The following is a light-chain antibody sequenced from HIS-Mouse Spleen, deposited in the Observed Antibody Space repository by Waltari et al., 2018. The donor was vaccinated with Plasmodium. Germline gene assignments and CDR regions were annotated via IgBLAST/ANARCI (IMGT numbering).Light chain of an antibody. V-gene: IGLV3-10*01. CDR2: EDS. CDR3: YSTDSSGNHRV. Sequence: SYELTQPPSVSVSPGQTARITCSGAALPKKYAYSYQQKSGQAPVLVIYEDSKRPPGNPERFSGSSSGTMATLTISGAQVEDEADYYCYSTDSSGNHRVFGGGTKLTVL. J-gene: IGLJ3*02. CDR1: ALPKKY.